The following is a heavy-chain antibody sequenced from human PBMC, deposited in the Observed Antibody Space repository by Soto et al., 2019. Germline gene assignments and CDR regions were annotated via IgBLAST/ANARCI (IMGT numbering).Heavy chain of an antibody. CDR1: GCSISSYY. CDR3: ARVLPETWYSGSYRGFTASYYYYGMDV. CDR2: IYTSGST. Sequence: XETLSLTCTVAGCSISSYYWTWIRQPAGKGLDWIGRIYTSGSTNYNPSLKSRVTMSVDTSKNHFSLKLSSVTAADTAVYYCARVLPETWYSGSYRGFTASYYYYGMDVWGQGTTVTVSS. D-gene: IGHD1-26*01. J-gene: IGHJ6*02. V-gene: IGHV4-4*07.